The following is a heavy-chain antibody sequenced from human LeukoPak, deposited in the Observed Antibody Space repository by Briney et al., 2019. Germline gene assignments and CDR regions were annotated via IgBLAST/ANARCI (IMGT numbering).Heavy chain of an antibody. CDR1: GDTFSRHA. Sequence: ASVKVSCKASGDTFSRHAINWERQAPGQGLEWMGWMNPNSGNTGYAQKFQGRVTMTRNTSISTAYMELSSLRSEDTAVYYCARETVSGWYGNWFDPWGQGTLVTVSS. J-gene: IGHJ5*02. CDR3: ARETVSGWYGNWFDP. D-gene: IGHD6-19*01. V-gene: IGHV1-8*01. CDR2: MNPNSGNT.